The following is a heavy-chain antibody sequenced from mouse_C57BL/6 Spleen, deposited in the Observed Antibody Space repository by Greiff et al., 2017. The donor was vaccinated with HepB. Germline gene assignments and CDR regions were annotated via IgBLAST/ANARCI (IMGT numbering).Heavy chain of an antibody. Sequence: EVQLQQSGPELVKPGASVKISCKASGYTFTDYYMNWVKQSNGKSLEWNGDINPNNGGTSYNQKFKGKATLTVDNSSSTAYMQLSSLTSEDSAVYYCEALVRSWYFDVWGTGTTVTVSS. V-gene: IGHV1-26*01. CDR2: INPNNGGT. J-gene: IGHJ1*03. D-gene: IGHD6-1*01. CDR3: EALVRSWYFDV. CDR1: GYTFTDYY.